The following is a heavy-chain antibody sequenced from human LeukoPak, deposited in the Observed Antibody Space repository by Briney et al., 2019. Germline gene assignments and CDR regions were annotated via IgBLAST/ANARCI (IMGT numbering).Heavy chain of an antibody. CDR2: IKQDGSEK. J-gene: IGHJ3*02. CDR1: GFTFRNYW. Sequence: SGGSLRLSCAASGFTFRNYWMTWVRQAPGKGLEWVANIKQDGSEKYFVDSVKGRFTISRDNAKNSLYLQMNSLRAEDTAVYFCARVFILNLGELSEAFDIWGQGTMVTVSS. D-gene: IGHD3-16*02. CDR3: ARVFILNLGELSEAFDI. V-gene: IGHV3-7*05.